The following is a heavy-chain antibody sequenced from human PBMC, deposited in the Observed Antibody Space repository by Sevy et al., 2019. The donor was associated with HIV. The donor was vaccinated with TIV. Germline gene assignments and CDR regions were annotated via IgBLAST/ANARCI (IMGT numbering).Heavy chain of an antibody. D-gene: IGHD2-8*01. CDR3: AREGCTQPHDY. V-gene: IGHV3-23*01. Sequence: GGSLRLSCAASGFTFAKYSMSWVRQAPGNGLEWVSTFSFGCGRINYADSVKGRFTISRDDSKNTLFLQMNSLRAEDTATYFCAREGCTQPHDYSGQRTLVTVSS. J-gene: IGHJ4*02. CDR1: GFTFAKYS. CDR2: FSFGCGRI.